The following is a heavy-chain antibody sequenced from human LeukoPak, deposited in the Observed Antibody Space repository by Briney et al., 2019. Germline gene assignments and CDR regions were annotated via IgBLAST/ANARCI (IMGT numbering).Heavy chain of an antibody. CDR1: GFTFSSYS. CDR3: ARGDSSSEAFDI. D-gene: IGHD6-6*01. CDR2: ISSSSSYI. V-gene: IGHV3-21*01. J-gene: IGHJ3*02. Sequence: GGSLRLSCAASGFTFSSYSMNWVRQAPGKGLEWVSSISSSSSYIYYADSVKGRFTISRDNAKNSLYLQMNSLRAEDTAVYYCARGDSSSEAFDIWGQGTMVTVSS.